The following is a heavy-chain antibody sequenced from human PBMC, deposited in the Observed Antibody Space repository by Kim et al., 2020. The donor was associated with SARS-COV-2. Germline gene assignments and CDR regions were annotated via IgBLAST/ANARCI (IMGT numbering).Heavy chain of an antibody. CDR3: AREVGRYYYDARDYYSDD. V-gene: IGHV3-48*02. CDR1: GFSFSTYS. D-gene: IGHD3-22*01. CDR2: IGTGGGTI. Sequence: GGSLRLSCTASGFSFSTYSMNWVRQRPGKGLEWISFIGTGGGTIFYADSVKGRFTISRDNDNNSLFLQMNSLRDEDTAVYYCAREVGRYYYDARDYYSDDWGQGTLVTVSS. J-gene: IGHJ4*02.